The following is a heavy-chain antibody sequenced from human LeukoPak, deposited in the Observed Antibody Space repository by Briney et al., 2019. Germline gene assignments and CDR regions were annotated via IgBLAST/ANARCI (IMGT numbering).Heavy chain of an antibody. V-gene: IGHV1-18*01. J-gene: IGHJ4*02. CDR3: ARGIERYGELSLDY. Sequence: ASVKVSCKASGYTFTSYGISWVRQAPGQGLEWMGWISAYNGHTDYAQKLQDRVTMTTDTSTSTAYMEPRSLRSDDTAVYYCARGIERYGELSLDYWGQGTLVTVSS. CDR2: ISAYNGHT. D-gene: IGHD3-10*01. CDR1: GYTFTSYG.